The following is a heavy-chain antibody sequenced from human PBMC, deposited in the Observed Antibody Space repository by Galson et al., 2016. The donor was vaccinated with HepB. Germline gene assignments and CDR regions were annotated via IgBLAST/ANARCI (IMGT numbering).Heavy chain of an antibody. CDR1: GGTFSSYS. CDR2: SIPVFGAV. J-gene: IGHJ6*02. CDR3: ASAIDTVMVPPTQRYYAMDV. Sequence: SVKVSCKASGGTFSSYSMNWVRQAPGQGLEWMGGSIPVFGAVKYAERFQGRIMIVADESTSTAYMELRSPRSEDTAIYYCASAIDTVMVPPTQRYYAMDVWGQGITVTVSS. V-gene: IGHV1-69*13. D-gene: IGHD3-10*01.